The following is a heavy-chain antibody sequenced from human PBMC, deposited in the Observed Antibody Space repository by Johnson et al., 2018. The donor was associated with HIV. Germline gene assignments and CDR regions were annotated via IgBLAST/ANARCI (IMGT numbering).Heavy chain of an antibody. Sequence: QVQLVESGGGLVKPGGSLRLSCAASGFTFSTYAIHWVRQAPGKGLEWVALISYDGSNKYYADSVKGRFTISRDNSKNTLYLQMGSLRAEDMAVYYCARGWELLTPAFDIWGQGTMVTVSS. D-gene: IGHD1-26*01. CDR2: ISYDGSNK. CDR1: GFTFSTYA. V-gene: IGHV3-30*14. J-gene: IGHJ3*02. CDR3: ARGWELLTPAFDI.